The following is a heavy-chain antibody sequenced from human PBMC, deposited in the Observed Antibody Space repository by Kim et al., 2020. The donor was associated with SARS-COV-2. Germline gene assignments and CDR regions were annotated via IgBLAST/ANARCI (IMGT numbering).Heavy chain of an antibody. CDR1: GGSFSGYY. CDR3: ARGCRASGWIPSPRPFDY. CDR2: INHSGST. D-gene: IGHD6-19*01. Sequence: SETLSLTCAVYGGSFSGYYWSWIRQPPGKGLEWIGEINHSGSTNYNPSLKSRVTISVDTSKNQFSLKLSSVTAADTAVYYCARGCRASGWIPSPRPFDYWGQGTLVTVSS. V-gene: IGHV4-34*01. J-gene: IGHJ4*02.